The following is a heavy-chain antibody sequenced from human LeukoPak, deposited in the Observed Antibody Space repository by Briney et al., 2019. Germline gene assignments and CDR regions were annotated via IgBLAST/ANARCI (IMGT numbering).Heavy chain of an antibody. Sequence: GASVKVSCKASGYTFTGYYMHWVRQAPGQGLEWMGWINPNSGGTNYAQKFQGRVTMTRDTSISTAYMELSRLRSDDTAVYYCARDQEEVVAATYNYYYYYYMDVWGKGTTVTISS. V-gene: IGHV1-2*02. CDR1: GYTFTGYY. CDR2: INPNSGGT. J-gene: IGHJ6*03. D-gene: IGHD2-15*01. CDR3: ARDQEEVVAATYNYYYYYYMDV.